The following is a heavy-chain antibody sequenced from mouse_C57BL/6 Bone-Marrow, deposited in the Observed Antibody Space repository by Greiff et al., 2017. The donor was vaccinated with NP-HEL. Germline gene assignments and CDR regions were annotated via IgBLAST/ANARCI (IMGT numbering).Heavy chain of an antibody. J-gene: IGHJ2*01. CDR1: GFSLTSYG. CDR2: IWSGGST. Sequence: VQLQQSGPGLVQPSQSLSITCTVSGFSLTSYGVHWVRQLSGKGLEWLGVIWSGGSTDYNAAFISRLSISKDKSKSQVFFKMNSLQAEDTAIYYCARIYYGYDYFDYWGQGTALTVSS. D-gene: IGHD2-2*01. V-gene: IGHV2-2*01. CDR3: ARIYYGYDYFDY.